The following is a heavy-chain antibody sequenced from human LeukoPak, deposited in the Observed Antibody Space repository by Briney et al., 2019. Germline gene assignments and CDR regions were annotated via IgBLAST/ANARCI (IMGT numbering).Heavy chain of an antibody. D-gene: IGHD3-16*02. CDR3: ARDHVFITFGGVSVGYYFDY. CDR1: GATFSSYA. V-gene: IGHV1-69*01. CDR2: IIPIFGTA. Sequence: GSSVKVSCKASGATFSSYAISWVRQAPGQGLEWMGGIIPIFGTANYAQKFQGRVTITADESTSTAYMELRSLRSDDTAVYYCARDHVFITFGGVSVGYYFDYWGQGTLVTVSS. J-gene: IGHJ4*02.